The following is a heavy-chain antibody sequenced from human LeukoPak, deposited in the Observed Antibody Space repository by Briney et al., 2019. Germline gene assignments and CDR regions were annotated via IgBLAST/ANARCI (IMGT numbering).Heavy chain of an antibody. CDR2: IGSNGGST. CDR1: GFTFSSYP. Sequence: GESLRLSCAASGFTFSSYPMHWVRQAPGNRLEYVSGIGSNGGSTYYANSVKGRFTISRDNSKNTLYLQMGSLRVEDMAVYYCVRSRGISASPNWFDPWGQGTLVTVSS. V-gene: IGHV3-64*01. CDR3: VRSRGISASPNWFDP. J-gene: IGHJ5*02. D-gene: IGHD6-13*01.